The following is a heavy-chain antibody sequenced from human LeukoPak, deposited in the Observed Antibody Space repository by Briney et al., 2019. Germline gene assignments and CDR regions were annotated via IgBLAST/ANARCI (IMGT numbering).Heavy chain of an antibody. CDR2: IYHQAGT. D-gene: IGHD3-3*01. Sequence: SETLSLTCTVSGGYMENIYWHWIRQPPGKGLEWIGYIYHQAGTEYNPSLKNRVAISVDTSKNQFSLKLSSVTAADTAVYYCARGVGYDFWSGYPYWYFDLWGRGTLVTVSS. J-gene: IGHJ2*01. CDR1: GGYMENIY. CDR3: ARGVGYDFWSGYPYWYFDL. V-gene: IGHV4-59*01.